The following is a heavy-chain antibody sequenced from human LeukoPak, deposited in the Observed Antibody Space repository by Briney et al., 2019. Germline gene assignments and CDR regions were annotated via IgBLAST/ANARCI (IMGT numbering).Heavy chain of an antibody. D-gene: IGHD3-16*01. CDR2: IYYSGST. CDR3: ARVFRGRYAFDI. Sequence: TSETLSLTCSVSGGSISSSSYYWSWIRQPPGKGLEWIGYIYYSGSTNFNPSLKSRVTISVDTSKNQFSLKLSSVTAADTAVYYCARVFRGRYAFDIWGQGTMVTVSS. J-gene: IGHJ3*02. CDR1: GGSISSSSYY. V-gene: IGHV4-61*01.